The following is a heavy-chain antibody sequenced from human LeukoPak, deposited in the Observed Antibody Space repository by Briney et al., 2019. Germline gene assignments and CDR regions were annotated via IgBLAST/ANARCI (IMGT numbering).Heavy chain of an antibody. V-gene: IGHV3-30*18. Sequence: GRPRKFSCEASGLTFISYGMHWVRQAPGKGLEWVAVISYDGSNKYYADSVKGRFTISRDNSKNTLYLQMNSLRAEDTAVYYCAKGPHFTMVRGVTFLDYWGQGTLVTVSS. J-gene: IGHJ4*02. CDR1: GLTFISYG. D-gene: IGHD3-10*01. CDR2: ISYDGSNK. CDR3: AKGPHFTMVRGVTFLDY.